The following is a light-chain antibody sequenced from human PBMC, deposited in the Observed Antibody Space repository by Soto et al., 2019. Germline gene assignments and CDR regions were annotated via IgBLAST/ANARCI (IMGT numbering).Light chain of an antibody. V-gene: IGLV1-40*01. CDR3: QSYDSSLSGPGHVV. CDR1: YSNIGGNT. Sequence: QSVLTQPPSASGTPGQRVTISCSGGYSNIGGNTVNWYQQVPGTAPKLLIYGNSNRPSGVPDRFSGSKSGTSASLAITGLQAEDEADYYCQSYDSSLSGPGHVVFGGGTKVTVL. J-gene: IGLJ2*01. CDR2: GNS.